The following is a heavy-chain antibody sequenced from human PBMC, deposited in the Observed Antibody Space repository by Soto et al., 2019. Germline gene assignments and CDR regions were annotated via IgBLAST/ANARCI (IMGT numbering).Heavy chain of an antibody. D-gene: IGHD2-21*02. V-gene: IGHV4-30-4*01. CDR3: ASGLFGDKVGQ. CDR1: GGSLSDGDYF. CDR2: IYHRGNT. J-gene: IGHJ4*02. Sequence: QVQLQESGPGLVKPSQSLSLTCSVSGGSLSDGDYFWSWIRQPPGKGLEWIGHIYHRGNTYTNPSLKSRLTISVDTSKNQFSLNLNSVTAADTAVYYCASGLFGDKVGQWGQGTPVTVSS.